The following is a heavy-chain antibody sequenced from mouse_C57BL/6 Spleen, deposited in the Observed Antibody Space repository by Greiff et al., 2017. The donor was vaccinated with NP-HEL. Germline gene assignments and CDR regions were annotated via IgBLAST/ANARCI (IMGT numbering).Heavy chain of an antibody. Sequence: VQLQQSGPELVKPGDSVKISCKASGYSFTGYFMNWVMQSHGKSLEWIGRINPYNGDTFYNQKFKGKATLTVDKSSSTAHMELRSLTSEDSAVYYCARLGISTVVANFDYWGQGTTLTVSS. CDR3: ARLGISTVVANFDY. V-gene: IGHV1-20*01. D-gene: IGHD1-1*01. CDR2: INPYNGDT. J-gene: IGHJ2*01. CDR1: GYSFTGYF.